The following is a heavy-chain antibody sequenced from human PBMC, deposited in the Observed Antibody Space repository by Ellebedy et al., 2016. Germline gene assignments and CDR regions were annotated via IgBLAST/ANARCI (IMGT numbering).Heavy chain of an antibody. V-gene: IGHV3-21*01. CDR1: GFTFSSYS. CDR3: ARETYYYGSGSYYTP. Sequence: GESLKISCAASGFTFSSYSMNWVRQAPGKGLEWVSSISSSSSYIYYADSVKGRFTISRDNAKNSLYLQMNSLRAEDTAVYYCARETYYYGSGSYYTPWGQGTLVTVSS. CDR2: ISSSSSYI. D-gene: IGHD3-10*01. J-gene: IGHJ5*02.